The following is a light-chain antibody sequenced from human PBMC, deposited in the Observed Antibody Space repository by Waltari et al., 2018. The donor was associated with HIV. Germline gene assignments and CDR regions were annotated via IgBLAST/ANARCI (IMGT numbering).Light chain of an antibody. CDR3: HSYDSDNQI. CDR1: SGSIASNS. V-gene: IGLV6-57*01. Sequence: NFMLTQPHSVSDSPGKTVTISCTRNSGSIASNSGQWYQRRPGSSPTTVIFDHSQRPSGVSYRFSSSIDTSSNSASLTIVGLKTEDEGDFFCHSYDSDNQIFGGGTKLTVL. CDR2: DHS. J-gene: IGLJ2*01.